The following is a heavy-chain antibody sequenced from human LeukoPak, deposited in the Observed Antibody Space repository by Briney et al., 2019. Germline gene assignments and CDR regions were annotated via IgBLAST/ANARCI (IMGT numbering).Heavy chain of an antibody. J-gene: IGHJ4*02. V-gene: IGHV1-8*03. CDR2: MNPNSGNT. D-gene: IGHD6-13*01. CDR3: ARGSGAAAGSNFRGYPLDY. Sequence: ASVKVSCKASGYTFTSYDINWVRQATGQGLEWMGWMNPNSGNTGYAQKFQGRVTITRNTSISTAYMELSSLRSEDTAVYYCARGSGAAAGSNFRGYPLDYWGQGTLVTVSS. CDR1: GYTFTSYD.